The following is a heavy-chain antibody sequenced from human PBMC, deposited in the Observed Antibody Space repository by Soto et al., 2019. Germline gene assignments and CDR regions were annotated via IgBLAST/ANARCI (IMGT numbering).Heavy chain of an antibody. D-gene: IGHD2-21*02. CDR3: AREETAWPLAYGLDV. CDR2: IGRRSDI. V-gene: IGHV3-21*01. Sequence: GGSLRLSCEASGFSFSTYSMHWVRQSPGKGLEWVSSIGRRSDIYYADSVKGRFTISRDNAKNSVSLQMSSLRDEDTAVYYCAREETAWPLAYGLDVWGQGATVTVSS. CDR1: GFSFSTYS. J-gene: IGHJ6*02.